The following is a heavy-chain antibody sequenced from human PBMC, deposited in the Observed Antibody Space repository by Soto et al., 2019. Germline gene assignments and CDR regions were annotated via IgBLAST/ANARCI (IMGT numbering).Heavy chain of an antibody. D-gene: IGHD3-22*01. CDR1: GFTFSSYA. V-gene: IGHV3-23*01. Sequence: EVQLLESGGDLVQPGGSLRLSCAASGFTFSSYAMSWVRQAPGKGLEWVSTISGRGDDTYYTDSVKGRFTISRDNSKNPLYVHMNSLRAEDTAVDYCARAQPTYSSSYFDYWGQGTLVTVSS. J-gene: IGHJ4*02. CDR3: ARAQPTYSSSYFDY. CDR2: ISGRGDDT.